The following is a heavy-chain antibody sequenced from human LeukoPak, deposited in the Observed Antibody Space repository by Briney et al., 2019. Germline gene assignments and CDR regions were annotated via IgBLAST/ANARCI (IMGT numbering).Heavy chain of an antibody. D-gene: IGHD3-22*01. V-gene: IGHV4-38-2*02. CDR3: ARVTYYFDSSGQSSPNWFDP. Sequence: SETLSLTCTVSGYSISSGYYWGWIRQPPGKGLEWIGSIYHSGSTSYNQSLKSRVTISVDTSKNQFSLKLSSVTAADTAVYYCARVTYYFDSSGQSSPNWFDPWGQGTLVTVSS. J-gene: IGHJ5*02. CDR2: IYHSGST. CDR1: GYSISSGYY.